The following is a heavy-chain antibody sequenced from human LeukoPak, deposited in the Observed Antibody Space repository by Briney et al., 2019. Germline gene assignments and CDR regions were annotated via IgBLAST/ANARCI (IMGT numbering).Heavy chain of an antibody. CDR2: IYHSGST. Sequence: PSDTLSLTCAVSGYSFSSGYYWGWNRQPPGKGLDWIGIIYHSGSTYYNPSLKSRVTISVDTSKNQFSLKLSSVTAADTAVYHCAIGPGYGSGWYLYWGQGTLVTVSS. CDR1: GYSFSSGYY. D-gene: IGHD6-19*01. V-gene: IGHV4-38-2*01. CDR3: AIGPGYGSGWYLY. J-gene: IGHJ4*02.